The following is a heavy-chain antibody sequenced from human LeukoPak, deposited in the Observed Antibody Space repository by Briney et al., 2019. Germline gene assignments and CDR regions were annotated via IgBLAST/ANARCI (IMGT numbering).Heavy chain of an antibody. V-gene: IGHV1-69*04. Sequence: ASVKVSCKASGGTFSSYAISWVRQAPGQGLEWMGRIIPILGIASYAQKFQGRVTMTRDTSTSTVYMELSSLRSEDTAVYYCARDGPGDGYNLGYWGQGTLVTVSS. CDR2: IIPILGIA. CDR1: GGTFSSYA. CDR3: ARDGPGDGYNLGY. J-gene: IGHJ4*02. D-gene: IGHD5-24*01.